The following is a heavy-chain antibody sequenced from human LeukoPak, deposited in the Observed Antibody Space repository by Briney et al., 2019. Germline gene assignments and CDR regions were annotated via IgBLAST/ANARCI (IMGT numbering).Heavy chain of an antibody. V-gene: IGHV5-51*01. CDR1: GYSFTSYW. CDR2: IYPGDSDT. D-gene: IGHD2-21*01. CDR3: ARSNCGSNCYSWFDP. J-gene: IGHJ5*02. Sequence: GESLKISCKGSGYSFTSYWISWVRQMPGKGLEWMGIIYPGDSDTRYSPSFQGQVTISADKSISTAYLQWSSLKASDTAMYYCARSNCGSNCYSWFDPWGQGTLVTVSS.